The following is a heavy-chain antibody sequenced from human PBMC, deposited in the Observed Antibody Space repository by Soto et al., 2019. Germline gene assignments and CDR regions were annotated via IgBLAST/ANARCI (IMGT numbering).Heavy chain of an antibody. CDR3: ARGDSDFWSGYHRYTWFDP. Sequence: QVQLVQSGAEVKKPGSSVKVSCKASGGTFSSYAISWVRQSPGQGLEWMGWIIPIFGKAHYAQMFQGRVTITADESTSTAYMELSSLSFDETAVYYCARGDSDFWSGYHRYTWFDPWGQGTLVPVSS. V-gene: IGHV1-69*01. J-gene: IGHJ5*02. CDR1: GGTFSSYA. D-gene: IGHD3-3*01. CDR2: IIPIFGKA.